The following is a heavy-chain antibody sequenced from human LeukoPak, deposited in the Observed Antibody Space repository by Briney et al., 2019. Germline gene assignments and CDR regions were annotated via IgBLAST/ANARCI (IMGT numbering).Heavy chain of an antibody. J-gene: IGHJ4*02. Sequence: GGSLRLSCAASGFTFSSYWMSWVRQAPGKGLEWVANIKQDGSEKDYLDSVKGRFTISRDNAKNSLYLQMNSLRVEDTAVYYCASGYDGTLDYWGQGTLVTVSS. CDR1: GFTFSSYW. D-gene: IGHD5-12*01. CDR3: ASGYDGTLDY. CDR2: IKQDGSEK. V-gene: IGHV3-7*01.